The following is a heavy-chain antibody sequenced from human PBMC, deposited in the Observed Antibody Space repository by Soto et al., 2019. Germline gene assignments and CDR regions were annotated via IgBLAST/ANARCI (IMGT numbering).Heavy chain of an antibody. Sequence: QVQLQESGPGLVKPSETLSLTCTVSGGSISSYYWSWIRQPAGKGLEWIGRIYTSGSTNYNPSLKSRVTMSVDTSKNQFALKLSSVTAADTAVYYCARDTGIAVYNWFDPWGQGTLVTVSS. D-gene: IGHD6-19*01. CDR1: GGSISSYY. V-gene: IGHV4-4*07. CDR3: ARDTGIAVYNWFDP. CDR2: IYTSGST. J-gene: IGHJ5*02.